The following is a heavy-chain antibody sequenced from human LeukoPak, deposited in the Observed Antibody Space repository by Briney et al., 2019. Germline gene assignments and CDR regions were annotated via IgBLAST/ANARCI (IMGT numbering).Heavy chain of an antibody. D-gene: IGHD5-12*01. V-gene: IGHV3-11*04. CDR1: GFTFSDYY. CDR2: ISSSGSTI. Sequence: GGSLRLSCAASGFTFSDYYMSWIRQAPGKGLEWVSYISSSGSTIYYADSVKGRFTISRDNSRNTLYLQMNSLRAEDTAVYYCASFDGGYDLPPDYWGQGTLVTVSS. J-gene: IGHJ4*02. CDR3: ASFDGGYDLPPDY.